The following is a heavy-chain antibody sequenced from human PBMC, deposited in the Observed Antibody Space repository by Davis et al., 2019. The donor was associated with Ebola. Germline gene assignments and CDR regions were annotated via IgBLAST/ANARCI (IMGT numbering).Heavy chain of an antibody. D-gene: IGHD2-2*02. CDR3: ARSGVLYLDY. V-gene: IGHV3-66*02. CDR2: IYSGGST. J-gene: IGHJ4*02. Sequence: GESLKISCAASGFTVSSNYMSWVRQAPGKGLEWVSVIYSGGSTYYADSVKGRFTISRDNSKNTLYLQMNSLRAEDTAVYYCARSGVLYLDYWGQGTLVTVSS. CDR1: GFTVSSNY.